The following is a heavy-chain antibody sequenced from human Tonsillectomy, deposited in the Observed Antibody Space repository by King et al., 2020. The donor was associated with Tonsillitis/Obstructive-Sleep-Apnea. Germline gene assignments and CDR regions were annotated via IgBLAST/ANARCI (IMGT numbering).Heavy chain of an antibody. D-gene: IGHD2-2*01. CDR2: INHSGST. Sequence: VQLQQWGAGLLKPSETLSLTCAVYGGSFSGHYWSWIRQPPGKGLEWIGEINHSGSTNYNPSLKSRVTISVDTSKNQFSLKLSSVTAADTAVYYCARVVVPAAILFDYWGQGTLVTVSS. J-gene: IGHJ4*02. CDR1: GGSFSGHY. V-gene: IGHV4-34*01. CDR3: ARVVVPAAILFDY.